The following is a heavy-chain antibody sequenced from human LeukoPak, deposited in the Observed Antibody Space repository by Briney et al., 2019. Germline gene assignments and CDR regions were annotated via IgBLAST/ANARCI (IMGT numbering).Heavy chain of an antibody. J-gene: IGHJ3*02. V-gene: IGHV4-61*02. CDR3: ARGPYSDDSSGAFDI. CDR1: GDSISSGRYY. CDR2: ISSSGST. D-gene: IGHD3-22*01. Sequence: PSETLSLTCTVSGDSISSGRYYWSWLRQPAGKGLEWLGRISSSGSTNYNPSLKSRVTISVDTSKNQFSLKLSSVTAADPAVYFCARGPYSDDSSGAFDIWGQGTMVTVSS.